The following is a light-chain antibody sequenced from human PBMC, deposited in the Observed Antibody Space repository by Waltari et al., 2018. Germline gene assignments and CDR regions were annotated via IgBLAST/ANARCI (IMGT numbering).Light chain of an antibody. J-gene: IGLJ1*01. CDR2: EVI. Sequence: QSALTQPASVSGSPGQSITISCTGTTSDVGAYNYVSWYQQHPGKAPKLLIYEVINRPSVISNRFSGAKSSSTASLTISGLQAEYEADYYCSSYTSSSTYVFGSGTKVTVL. V-gene: IGLV2-14*01. CDR3: SSYTSSSTYV. CDR1: TSDVGAYNY.